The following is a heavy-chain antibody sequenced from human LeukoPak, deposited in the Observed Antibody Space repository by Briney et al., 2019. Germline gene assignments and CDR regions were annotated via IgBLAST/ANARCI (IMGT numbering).Heavy chain of an antibody. J-gene: IGHJ4*02. V-gene: IGHV4-61*01. D-gene: IGHD2-21*01. CDR3: ARDWNCGGPDCEYYFDY. Sequence: PSETLSLTCTVSGGSVSSGSYYWSWIRQPPGKGLEWIGYIYYSGSTNYNPSLKSRVTISVDTSKNQFSLKLSSVTAADTAVYYCARDWNCGGPDCEYYFDYWGQGTLVTVSS. CDR1: GGSVSSGSYY. CDR2: IYYSGST.